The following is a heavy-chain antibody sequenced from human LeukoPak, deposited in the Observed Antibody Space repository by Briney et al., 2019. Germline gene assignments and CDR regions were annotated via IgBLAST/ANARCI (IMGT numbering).Heavy chain of an antibody. CDR3: ARDSGHHCDQFDY. CDR2: ISVSGSTT. Sequence: PGGSLTLSCAVSGFTFSTYSMDWVRQAPGKGLEWISYISVSGSTTHYADSVKGRFTISRDNAKNSLYLQMNSLRDEDTAVYFCARDSGHHCDQFDYWGQGTLVTVSS. D-gene: IGHD2-21*01. CDR1: GFTFSTYS. J-gene: IGHJ4*02. V-gene: IGHV3-48*02.